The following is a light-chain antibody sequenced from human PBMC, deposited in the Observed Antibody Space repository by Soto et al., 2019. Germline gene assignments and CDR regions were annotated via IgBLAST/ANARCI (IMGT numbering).Light chain of an antibody. Sequence: IGLKQCPDNQSLSPGERATLSCRASQTVIHNHLAWHQQKPGQTPRLVVYGASSRATGIPDRFSGIASGTDGTITFSRLEEEDGTVYYGQQHGTSTITFGQGTRLEIK. CDR2: GAS. CDR1: QTVIHNH. J-gene: IGKJ5*01. V-gene: IGKV3-20*01. CDR3: QQHGTSTIT.